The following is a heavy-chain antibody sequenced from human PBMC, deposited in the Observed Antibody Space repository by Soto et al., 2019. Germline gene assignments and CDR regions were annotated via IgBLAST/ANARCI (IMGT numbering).Heavy chain of an antibody. J-gene: IGHJ5*02. CDR2: IYWDDDK. CDR1: GFSLSTSGVG. Sequence: SGPTLVNPTQTLTLTCTFSGFSLSTSGVGVGWIRQPPGKALEWLALIYWDDDKRYSPSLKSRLTITKDTSKNQVVLTMTNMDPVDTATYYFAHSTGAHYYVLGSYSFWFVLWSQGTLVTVSS. V-gene: IGHV2-5*02. CDR3: AHSTGAHYYVLGSYSFWFVL. D-gene: IGHD3-10*01.